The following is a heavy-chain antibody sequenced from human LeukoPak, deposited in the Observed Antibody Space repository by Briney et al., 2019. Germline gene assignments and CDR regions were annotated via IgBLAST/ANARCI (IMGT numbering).Heavy chain of an antibody. CDR3: ARARYYDILTGYPGLYFDY. CDR2: INHSGST. V-gene: IGHV4-34*01. CDR1: GGSFSGYY. D-gene: IGHD3-9*01. Sequence: SETLSFTCAVHGGSFSGYYWSWLRQPPGKGLEWVGEINHSGSTNYNPSLKRRDTISVDTSKHQFSLKLSSVTAADTAVYYCARARYYDILTGYPGLYFDYWGQGTLVTVSS. J-gene: IGHJ4*02.